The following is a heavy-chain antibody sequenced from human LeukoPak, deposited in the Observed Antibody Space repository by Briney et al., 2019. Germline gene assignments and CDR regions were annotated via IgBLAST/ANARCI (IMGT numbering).Heavy chain of an antibody. V-gene: IGHV3-64*01. J-gene: IGHJ4*02. Sequence: GGSLRLSCAASGFPFSSYAMHWVRQAPGKGLEYVSSISATGHSTYYANSVKGRFTISTDNSNNTLYLQMGSLRPEDMAVYYCAKASYDSSGYYSIPTSPFDYWGQGTLVTVSS. CDR2: ISATGHST. CDR1: GFPFSSYA. D-gene: IGHD3-22*01. CDR3: AKASYDSSGYYSIPTSPFDY.